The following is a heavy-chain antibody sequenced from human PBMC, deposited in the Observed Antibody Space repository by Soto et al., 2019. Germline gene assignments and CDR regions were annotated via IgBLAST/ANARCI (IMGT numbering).Heavy chain of an antibody. Sequence: GGSLRLSCAASGFTLSSYAMSWVRQAPGKGLEWVSAISGSGVSTYYADSVKGRFTISRDNSKNTLYLQMNSLRAEDTAVYYCAKSPGMYYYDSSGYYHYDYWGQGTLVTVSS. CDR3: AKSPGMYYYDSSGYYHYDY. CDR2: ISGSGVST. CDR1: GFTLSSYA. D-gene: IGHD3-22*01. J-gene: IGHJ4*02. V-gene: IGHV3-23*01.